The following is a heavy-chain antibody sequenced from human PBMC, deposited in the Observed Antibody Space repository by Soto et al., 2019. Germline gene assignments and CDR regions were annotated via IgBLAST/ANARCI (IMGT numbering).Heavy chain of an antibody. CDR3: GRSTFGGVIVY. V-gene: IGHV4-59*01. CDR2: IYYSGGT. D-gene: IGHD3-16*02. Sequence: QVQLQESGPGLVKPSETLSLTCTVSGGSISSYYWSWIRQPPGKGLEWIGYIYYSGGTNYKPSLKSRVTISIDTSKNRCSRKLSCGSGADTAVYYCGRSTFGGVIVYWGQGTLGTGSS. CDR1: GGSISSYY. J-gene: IGHJ4*02.